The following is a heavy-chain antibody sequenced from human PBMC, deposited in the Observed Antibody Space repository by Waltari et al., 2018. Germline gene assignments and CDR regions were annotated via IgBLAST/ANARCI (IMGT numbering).Heavy chain of an antibody. CDR3: ARDRRDTAMVTLDY. D-gene: IGHD5-18*01. CDR2: IYYSGST. CDR1: GGSISSYY. Sequence: QVQLQESGPGLVKPSETLSLTCTVSGGSISSYYWSWIRQPPGKGLEWLGYIYYSGSTNYNPSLKSRVTISVDTSKNQFSLKLSSVTAADTAVYYCARDRRDTAMVTLDYWGQGTLVTVSS. V-gene: IGHV4-59*01. J-gene: IGHJ4*02.